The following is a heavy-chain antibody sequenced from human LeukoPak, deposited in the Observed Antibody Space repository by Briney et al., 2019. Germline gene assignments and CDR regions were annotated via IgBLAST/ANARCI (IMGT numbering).Heavy chain of an antibody. V-gene: IGHV1-8*03. CDR1: GYTFTSYD. CDR3: ARVLWGPAATGEAFYFDY. CDR2: MNPNSGNT. Sequence: ASVKVSCKASGYTFTSYDINWVRQATGQGLEWMGWMNPNSGNTGYAQKFQGRVTITRNTSISTAYMELSSLRSEDTAVYYCARVLWGPAATGEAFYFDYWGQGTLVTVSS. D-gene: IGHD2-2*01. J-gene: IGHJ4*02.